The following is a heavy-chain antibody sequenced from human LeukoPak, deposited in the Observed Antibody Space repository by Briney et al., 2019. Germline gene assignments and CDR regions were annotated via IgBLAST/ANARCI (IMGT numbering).Heavy chain of an antibody. CDR1: GYTFTNYA. Sequence: GASVKVSFKASGYTFTNYAMHWVRQAPGQRLEWMGWINAGNGNTKYSQKFQGRVTITRDTSASTAYRELSSLRSKDTAVYYWARGPYCSGRSCYHFDYWGQGTLVTVPS. V-gene: IGHV1-3*01. D-gene: IGHD2-15*01. CDR3: ARGPYCSGRSCYHFDY. J-gene: IGHJ4*02. CDR2: INAGNGNT.